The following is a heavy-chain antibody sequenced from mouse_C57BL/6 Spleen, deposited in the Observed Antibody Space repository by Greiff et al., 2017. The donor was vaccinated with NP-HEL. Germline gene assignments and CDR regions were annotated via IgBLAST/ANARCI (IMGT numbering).Heavy chain of an antibody. J-gene: IGHJ4*01. D-gene: IGHD3-2*02. CDR2: IWGDGST. Sequence: VKLMESGPGLVAPSQCLSISCTVSGFSLTSYGVSWVRQPPGKGLEWLGVIWGDGSTNYHSALISRLSISKDNSKSPVFLKLNSLQTDDTAAYYCAKEATLAMDYWGQGTSVTVSS. V-gene: IGHV2-3*01. CDR3: AKEATLAMDY. CDR1: GFSLTSYG.